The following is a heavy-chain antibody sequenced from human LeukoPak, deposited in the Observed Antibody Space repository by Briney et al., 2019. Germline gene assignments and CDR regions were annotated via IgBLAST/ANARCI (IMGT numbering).Heavy chain of an antibody. CDR2: ISAYNGNT. D-gene: IGHD3-10*01. V-gene: IGHV1-18*01. CDR3: ARDMMVRGAIYYYYGMDV. CDR1: GYTFTSYG. Sequence: ASVKVSCKASGYTFTSYGISWVRQAPGQGLEWMGWISAYNGNTNYAQKLQGRVTMTTDTSTSTAYMELRSLRSDDTAVYYCARDMMVRGAIYYYYGMDVWGQGTTVTVSS. J-gene: IGHJ6*02.